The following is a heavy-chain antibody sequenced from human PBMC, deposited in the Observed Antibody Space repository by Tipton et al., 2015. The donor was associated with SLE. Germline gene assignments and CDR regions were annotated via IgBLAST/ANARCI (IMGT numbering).Heavy chain of an antibody. CDR1: GFTFSSYS. V-gene: IGHV3-21*01. J-gene: IGHJ4*02. D-gene: IGHD6-19*01. CDR2: ISSSSSYI. CDR3: ARSKWLVRGDYFDY. Sequence: SLRLSCAASGFTFSSYSMNWVRQAPGKGLEWVSSISSSSSYIYYADSVKGRFTISRDNAKNSLYLQMNSLRAEDTAVYYCARSKWLVRGDYFDYWGQGTLVTVSS.